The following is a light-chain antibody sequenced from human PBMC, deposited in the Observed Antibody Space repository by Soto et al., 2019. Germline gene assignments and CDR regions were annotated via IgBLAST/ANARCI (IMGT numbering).Light chain of an antibody. CDR2: EGS. J-gene: IGLJ2*01. Sequence: QSALTQPASVSGSPGQSITISCTGTSSDVGSYNLVSWYQQHPGKAPKLMIYEGSKRPSGVSNRFSGSKSGNTASLTISGLQAEDEDDYYCCSYAGRSTFDVVFGGGTKLTVL. CDR3: CSYAGRSTFDVV. V-gene: IGLV2-23*03. CDR1: SSDVGSYNL.